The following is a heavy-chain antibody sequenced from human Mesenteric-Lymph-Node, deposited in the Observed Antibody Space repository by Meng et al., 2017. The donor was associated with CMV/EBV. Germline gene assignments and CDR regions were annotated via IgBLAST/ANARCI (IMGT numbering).Heavy chain of an antibody. CDR1: GYTLTELS. CDR3: ARYNDRYSSGWYEGDYYYGMDV. Sequence: ASVKVSCKLSGYTLTELSMHWVRQAPGKGLEWMGGFDPEDGETIYAQKFQGRVTMTEDTSTSTAYMELRSLRSDDTAVYYCARYNDRYSSGWYEGDYYYGMDVWGQGTTVTVSS. J-gene: IGHJ6*02. V-gene: IGHV1-24*01. D-gene: IGHD6-19*01. CDR2: FDPEDGET.